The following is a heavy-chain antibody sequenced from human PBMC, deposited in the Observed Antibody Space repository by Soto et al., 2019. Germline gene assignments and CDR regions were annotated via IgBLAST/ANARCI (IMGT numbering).Heavy chain of an antibody. CDR3: AKDTTCSGGSCYSLDAFDI. D-gene: IGHD2-15*01. CDR2: ISGSGGST. Sequence: GGSLRLSCAASGFTFSSYAMSWVRQAPGKGLEWVSAISGSGGSTYYADSVKGRFTISRDNSKNTLYLQMNSLRAEDTAVYYCAKDTTCSGGSCYSLDAFDIWGQGTMVTVSS. J-gene: IGHJ3*02. CDR1: GFTFSSYA. V-gene: IGHV3-23*01.